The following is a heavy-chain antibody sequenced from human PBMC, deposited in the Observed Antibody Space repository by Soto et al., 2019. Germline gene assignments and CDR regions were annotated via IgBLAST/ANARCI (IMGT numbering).Heavy chain of an antibody. J-gene: IGHJ5*02. D-gene: IGHD3-10*01. CDR2: ISSSSSTI. V-gene: IGHV3-48*01. CDR1: GFTFSSYS. CDR3: ARGLQPAGLWFGEGADP. Sequence: EVQLVESGGGLVQPGGSLRLSCAASGFTFSSYSMNWVRQAPGKGLEWFSYISSSSSTIYYADSVKGRFTISRDNAKNSLYLQMHNLRAEDTAVYYCARGLQPAGLWFGEGADPWGQGTLVTVSS.